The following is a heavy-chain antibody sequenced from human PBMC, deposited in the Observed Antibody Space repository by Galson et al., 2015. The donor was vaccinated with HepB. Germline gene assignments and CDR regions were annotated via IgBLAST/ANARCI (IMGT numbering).Heavy chain of an antibody. J-gene: IGHJ4*02. V-gene: IGHV3-23*01. D-gene: IGHD3-22*01. CDR1: GFTFSSYA. Sequence: SLRLSCAASGFTFSSYAMTWVRQAPGKGLEWVSGISGSGSSPYYADSVKGRFSISRDNSKNTLYLQMNSLRAEDTAIYYCAKSKIVVAAMFDYWGQGTLVTVLS. CDR3: AKSKIVVAAMFDY. CDR2: ISGSGSSP.